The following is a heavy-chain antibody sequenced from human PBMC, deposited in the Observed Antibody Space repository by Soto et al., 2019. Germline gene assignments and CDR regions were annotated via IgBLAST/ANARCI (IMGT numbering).Heavy chain of an antibody. J-gene: IGHJ5*02. CDR2: IWYGGGNE. D-gene: IGHD2-2*03. Sequence: GGSRRVSWAASGVTLSRYCMRWGRQAPGKVLEWVAIIWYGGGNEYYADSVKGRFTISRDNSKNTLYLQMNSLRAEDTAVYYCARASLPMDSFDRWGQGP. CDR1: GVTLSRYC. CDR3: ARASLPMDSFDR. V-gene: IGHV3-33*01.